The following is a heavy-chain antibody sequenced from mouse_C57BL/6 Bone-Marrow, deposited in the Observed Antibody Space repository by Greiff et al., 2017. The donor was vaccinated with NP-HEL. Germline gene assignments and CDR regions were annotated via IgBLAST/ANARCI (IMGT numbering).Heavy chain of an antibody. CDR3: AREGTGAY. CDR2: IYPRDGSN. Sequence: QVQLKQSGPELVKPGASVKLSCKASGYTFTSYDINWVKQRPGQGLEWIGWIYPRDGSNKYNEKFKGKATLTVDTSSSTAYMELHSLTSEDSAVYFCAREGTGAYWGQGTLVTVSA. D-gene: IGHD3-3*01. V-gene: IGHV1-85*01. CDR1: GYTFTSYD. J-gene: IGHJ3*01.